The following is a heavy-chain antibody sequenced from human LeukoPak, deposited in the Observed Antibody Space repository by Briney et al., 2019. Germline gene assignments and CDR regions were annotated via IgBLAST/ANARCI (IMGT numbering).Heavy chain of an antibody. CDR2: IIPIFGTA. D-gene: IGHD3-22*01. Sequence: ASVKVSCKASGGTFSSYAISWVRQAPGQGLEWMGGIIPIFGTANYAQKFQGRVTITADKSTSTAYMELSSLRSEDTAVYYCAGDYLTAYDSSGYYYAGYWGQGTLVTVSS. CDR3: AGDYLTAYDSSGYYYAGY. CDR1: GGTFSSYA. J-gene: IGHJ4*02. V-gene: IGHV1-69*06.